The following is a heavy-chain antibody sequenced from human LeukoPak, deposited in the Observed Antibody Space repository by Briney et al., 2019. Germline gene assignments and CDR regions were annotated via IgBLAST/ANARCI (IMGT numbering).Heavy chain of an antibody. Sequence: SETLSLTCAVYGGSFSDYYWSWIRQPPGKGLEWIGEINHSGSTNYNPSLKSRVTISVDTSKNQFSLKLSSVTAADTAVYYCARGGGIAVAGTGTWFDSWGQGTLVTVSS. CDR1: GGSFSDYY. CDR3: ARGGGIAVAGTGTWFDS. CDR2: INHSGST. V-gene: IGHV4-34*01. D-gene: IGHD6-19*01. J-gene: IGHJ5*01.